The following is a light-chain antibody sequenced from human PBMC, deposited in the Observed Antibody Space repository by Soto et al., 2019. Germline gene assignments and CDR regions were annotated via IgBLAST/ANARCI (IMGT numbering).Light chain of an antibody. CDR1: DNIVHW. Sequence: IHIAQSPFTQSASVGDRDALTCRASDNIVHWVAWYQQKPGKAPKLLIYKAANLADEVPSRFAGSGSGTDFTLTIARLQPDDFATYYCQHYNSFSRTFGQGTKVDIK. CDR2: KAA. V-gene: IGKV1-5*03. J-gene: IGKJ1*01. CDR3: QHYNSFSRT.